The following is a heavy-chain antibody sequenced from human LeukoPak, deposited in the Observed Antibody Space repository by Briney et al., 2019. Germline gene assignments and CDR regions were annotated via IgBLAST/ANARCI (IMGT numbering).Heavy chain of an antibody. D-gene: IGHD1-1*01. CDR2: TSGSGSYI. J-gene: IGHJ5*02. CDR3: ARGLTNWNDANWFDP. CDR1: GFTFSSYT. Sequence: GGSLRLSCAASGFTFSSYTMNWIRQAPGKGLEWVSSTSGSGSYIYYADSVKGRFTISRDNAKKELYLQLNSLRVEDTAVYYCARGLTNWNDANWFDPWGQGTLVTVSS. V-gene: IGHV3-21*01.